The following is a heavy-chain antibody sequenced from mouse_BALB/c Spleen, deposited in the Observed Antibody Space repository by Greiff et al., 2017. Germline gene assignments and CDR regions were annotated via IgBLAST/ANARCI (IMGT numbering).Heavy chain of an antibody. CDR3: ARVIYYDYENAMDY. D-gene: IGHD2-4*01. CDR2: ISSGGST. CDR1: GFTFSSYA. Sequence: EVHLVESGGGLVKPGGSLKLSCAASGFTFSSYAMSWVRQTPEKRLEWVASISSGGSTYYPDSVKGRFTISRDNARNILYLQMSSLRSEDTAMYYCARVIYYDYENAMDYWGEGTSVTVSS. J-gene: IGHJ4*01. V-gene: IGHV5-6-5*01.